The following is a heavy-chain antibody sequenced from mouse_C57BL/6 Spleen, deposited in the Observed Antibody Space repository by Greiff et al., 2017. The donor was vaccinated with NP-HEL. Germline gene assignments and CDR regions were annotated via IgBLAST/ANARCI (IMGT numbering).Heavy chain of an antibody. CDR2: IDPSDSET. Sequence: VQLQQPGAELVRPGSSVKLSCKASGYTFTSYWMHWVKQRPIQGLEWIGNIDPSDSETHYNQKFKDKATLTVDKSSSTAYMQLSSLTSEDSAVYYCARGEGVYYGISRWYFDVWGTGTTVTVSS. J-gene: IGHJ1*03. D-gene: IGHD1-1*01. CDR1: GYTFTSYW. CDR3: ARGEGVYYGISRWYFDV. V-gene: IGHV1-52*01.